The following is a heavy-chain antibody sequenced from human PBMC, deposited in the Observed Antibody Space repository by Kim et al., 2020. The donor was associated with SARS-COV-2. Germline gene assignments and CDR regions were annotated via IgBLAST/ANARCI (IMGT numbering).Heavy chain of an antibody. CDR2: INADTGYT. D-gene: IGHD3-10*01. Sequence: ASVKVSCKASGFTFSSSAVHWVRQAPGQGFQWMGWINADTGYTRYSQKFQGRITITRDTSATTAYMELSSLRSEDTAVYFCARDDFAVWSYSSGNYFIGGLDPWGQGTLVTVSS. V-gene: IGHV1-3*01. CDR1: GFTFSSSA. J-gene: IGHJ5*02. CDR3: ARDDFAVWSYSSGNYFIGGLDP.